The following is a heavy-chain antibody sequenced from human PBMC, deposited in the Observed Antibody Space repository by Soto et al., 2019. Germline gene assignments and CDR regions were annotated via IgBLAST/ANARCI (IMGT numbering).Heavy chain of an antibody. D-gene: IGHD3-3*01. J-gene: IGHJ4*02. CDR3: ASLNGGRFLDKGDY. V-gene: IGHV4-34*01. CDR2: INHFGSP. CDR1: NGSFMGYY. Sequence: QVQLHQWGAGLLKPSETLSLTCGVYNGSFMGYYWTWVRQPPGKGLEWIGEINHFGSPNYNQSLKTRVAISIDTSKPQFSLSLRSLTAAATAVYYCASLNGGRFLDKGDYWGQGILVTVSS.